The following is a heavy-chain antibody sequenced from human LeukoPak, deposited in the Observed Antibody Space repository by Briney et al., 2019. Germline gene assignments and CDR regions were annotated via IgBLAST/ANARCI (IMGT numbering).Heavy chain of an antibody. Sequence: SETLSLTCTVPGGSIDSYYWSWIRQPAGKGLEWIGRMYSSGSTNYNPSLKSRVIMSVDTSKNQFSLKLSSVTAADTAIYYCARDRGAQHYYQSFGYYYFDYWGQGTLVTVSS. J-gene: IGHJ4*02. V-gene: IGHV4-4*07. CDR1: GGSIDSYY. D-gene: IGHD3-22*01. CDR3: ARDRGAQHYYQSFGYYYFDY. CDR2: MYSSGST.